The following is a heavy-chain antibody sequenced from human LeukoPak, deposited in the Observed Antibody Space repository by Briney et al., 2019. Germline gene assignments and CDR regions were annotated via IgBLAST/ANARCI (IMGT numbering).Heavy chain of an antibody. CDR1: GFTFSSYA. V-gene: IGHV3-23*01. J-gene: IGHJ4*02. CDR2: ISGSGGST. Sequence: GGSLRLSCAASGFTFSSYAMSWVRKAPGKGLEWVSAISGSGGSTYYADSVKGRFTISRDNSKNTLYLQMNSLRAEDTAVYYCAKVVTAIRQGYWGQGTLVTVSS. CDR3: AKVVTAIRQGY. D-gene: IGHD2-21*02.